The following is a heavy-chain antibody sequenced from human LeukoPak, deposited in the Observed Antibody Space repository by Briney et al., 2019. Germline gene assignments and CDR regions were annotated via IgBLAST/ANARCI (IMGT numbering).Heavy chain of an antibody. CDR1: GGSISSGGYY. D-gene: IGHD2-2*01. CDR3: ARAGAIVVVPAAILPYFDY. Sequence: SETLSLTCTVSGGSISSGGYYWSWIRQPPGKGLEWIGYIYHSGSTYYNPSLKGRVTISVDRSKNQFSLKLSSVTAADTAVYYCARAGAIVVVPAAILPYFDYWGQGTLVTVSS. V-gene: IGHV4-30-2*01. CDR2: IYHSGST. J-gene: IGHJ4*02.